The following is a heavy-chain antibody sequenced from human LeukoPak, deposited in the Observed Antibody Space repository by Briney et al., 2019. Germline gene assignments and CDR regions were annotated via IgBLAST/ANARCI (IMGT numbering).Heavy chain of an antibody. D-gene: IGHD3-22*01. CDR3: ARKLYYYDSGGSAGYAGWFDP. CDR2: ISYDGSNK. J-gene: IGHJ5*02. Sequence: GGSLRLSCAASGFTFSSYGMHWVRQAPGKGLEWVAVISYDGSNKYYADSVKGRFTISRDNSKNTLYLQMNSLRAEDTAVYYCARKLYYYDSGGSAGYAGWFDPWGQGTLVTVSS. V-gene: IGHV3-30*03. CDR1: GFTFSSYG.